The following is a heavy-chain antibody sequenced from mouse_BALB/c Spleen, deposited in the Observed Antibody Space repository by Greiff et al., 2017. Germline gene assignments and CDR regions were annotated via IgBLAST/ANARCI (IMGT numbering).Heavy chain of an antibody. D-gene: IGHD2-12*01. V-gene: IGHV5-17*02. J-gene: IGHJ4*01. CDR2: ISSGSSTI. CDR3: ARSGDLRRGYAMDY. Sequence: EVKLVESGEGLVQPGGSRKLSCAASGFTFSSFGMHWVRQAPEKGLEWVAYISSGSSTIYYADTVKGRFTISRDNPKNTLFLQMTSLRSEDTAMYYCARSGDLRRGYAMDYWGQGTSVTVSS. CDR1: GFTFSSFG.